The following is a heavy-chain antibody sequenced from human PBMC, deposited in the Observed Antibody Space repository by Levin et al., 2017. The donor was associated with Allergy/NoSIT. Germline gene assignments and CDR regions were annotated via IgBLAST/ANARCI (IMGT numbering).Heavy chain of an antibody. CDR2: MYGGST. J-gene: IGHJ6*02. Sequence: KPSETLSLTCSVSGGSIGSYYWSWIRQPPGKGLEWIGYMYGGSTVYNPSLKSRVSISVDRSNNQVFLKLSSVSAADTAVYYCARQNGGYGMDVWGQGTTVTVSS. D-gene: IGHD2-15*01. V-gene: IGHV4-59*01. CDR3: ARQNGGYGMDV. CDR1: GGSIGSYY.